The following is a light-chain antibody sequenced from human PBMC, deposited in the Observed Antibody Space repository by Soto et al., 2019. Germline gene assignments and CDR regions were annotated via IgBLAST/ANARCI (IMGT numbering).Light chain of an antibody. CDR2: GSS. CDR1: QSVNRN. Sequence: EIVMTQSPATLSVSPGERVTLSCRASQSVNRNVAWYQQKPGQAPRLLIYGSSTRATGIPARFSGSGSGTEFTLTISSLLSEDFAIYYCQQYNSWPPGGTFGQGTKVEIK. J-gene: IGKJ1*01. V-gene: IGKV3-15*01. CDR3: QQYNSWPPGGT.